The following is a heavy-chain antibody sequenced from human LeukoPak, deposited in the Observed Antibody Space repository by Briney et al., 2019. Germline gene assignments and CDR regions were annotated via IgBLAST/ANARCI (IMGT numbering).Heavy chain of an antibody. V-gene: IGHV4-30-4*01. CDR2: IYYSGST. D-gene: IGHD3-10*01. Sequence: SETLSLTCTVSGGSISSGDYYWSWIRQPPGKGLEWIGYIYYSGSTYYNPSLKSRVTISVDTSKNQFSLKLSSVTAADTAVYYCARVELNGHWFDPWGQGTLVTVSS. J-gene: IGHJ5*02. CDR3: ARVELNGHWFDP. CDR1: GGSISSGDYY.